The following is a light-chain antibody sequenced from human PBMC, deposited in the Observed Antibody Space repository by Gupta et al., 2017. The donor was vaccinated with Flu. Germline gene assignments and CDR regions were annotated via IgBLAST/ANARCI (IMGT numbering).Light chain of an antibody. CDR3: QQSYSSPWT. CDR1: QSISDF. CDR2: AAS. Sequence: DIQMTQSPSSLSASVGDRVTITCRASQSISDFLNWYQQKPGEAPKVLISAASSLQSGVPSRFSGTRSGTDFSLTISTLQPEDFATYYGQQSYSSPWTFGQGTKLEI. J-gene: IGKJ1*01. V-gene: IGKV1-39*01.